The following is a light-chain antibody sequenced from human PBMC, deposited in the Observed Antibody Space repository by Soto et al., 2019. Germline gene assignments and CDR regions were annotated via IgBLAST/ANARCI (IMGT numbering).Light chain of an antibody. J-gene: IGLJ3*02. CDR2: LNNGGSH. CDR1: RGHSSYT. V-gene: IGLV4-69*02. CDR3: QTWDTDSWV. Sequence: QPVLTQSPSASASLGASVKLTCTLSRGHSSYTIAWHQQQPEKGPRYLMKLNNGGSHSKGDGIPDRFSGSSSGAERYLTISSLQSEDEAVYYCQTWDTDSWVFGGGTKLTVL.